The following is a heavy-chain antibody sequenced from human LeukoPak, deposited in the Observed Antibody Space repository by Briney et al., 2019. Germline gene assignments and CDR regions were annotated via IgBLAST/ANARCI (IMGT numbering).Heavy chain of an antibody. D-gene: IGHD2-2*01. V-gene: IGHV4-38-2*02. CDR2: IYHSGSA. Sequence: SENLSLTCAVSGYSISSGYQWAWIRQPPGKTLEWIGSIYHSGSAHYNPSLKSRVTISVDRSNNQFSLRLSSVTAADTAVYYCARDPRWLTPDCTSTSCYENYFDPWGQGTLVTVSS. CDR3: ARDPRWLTPDCTSTSCYENYFDP. J-gene: IGHJ5*02. CDR1: GYSISSGYQ.